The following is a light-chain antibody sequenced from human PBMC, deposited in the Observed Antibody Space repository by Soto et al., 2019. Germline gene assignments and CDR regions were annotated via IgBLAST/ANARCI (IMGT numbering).Light chain of an antibody. Sequence: GDRVTITCRATHDIRGHLAWYQQKPGRAPKLLISETSTLQSGVPSRFSGSGFGTEFTLTVTSLKPEDLATYYCQQVNAAPLTFGGGTKVEIK. J-gene: IGKJ4*01. V-gene: IGKV1-9*01. CDR3: QQVNAAPLT. CDR1: HDIRGH. CDR2: ETS.